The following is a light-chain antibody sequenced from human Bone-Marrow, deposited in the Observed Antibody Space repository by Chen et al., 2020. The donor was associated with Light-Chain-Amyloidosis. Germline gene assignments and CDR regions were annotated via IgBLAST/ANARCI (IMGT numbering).Light chain of an antibody. Sequence: SYVLTQPSSVSVAPGQTATIARGGYNIGSTSVHWYQQTPGQAPLLVVYDASDRPSGIPERLSGSNSGNTATLTISRVEAGDEADYYCQVWDRSSDRPVFGGGTKLTVL. CDR3: QVWDRSSDRPV. CDR2: DAS. CDR1: NIGSTS. J-gene: IGLJ3*02. V-gene: IGLV3-21*02.